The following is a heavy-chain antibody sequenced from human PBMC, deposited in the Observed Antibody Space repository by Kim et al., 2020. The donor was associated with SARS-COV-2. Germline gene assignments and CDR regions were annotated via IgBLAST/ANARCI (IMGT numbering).Heavy chain of an antibody. V-gene: IGHV3-15*05. J-gene: IGHJ4*02. D-gene: IGHD1-20*01. Sequence: TTHYAATVQGRFTISRDDSENTLYLQMNSLKTEDTAVYYCTSGWGRISAYWGQGTLVTVSS. CDR2: TT. CDR3: TSGWGRISAY.